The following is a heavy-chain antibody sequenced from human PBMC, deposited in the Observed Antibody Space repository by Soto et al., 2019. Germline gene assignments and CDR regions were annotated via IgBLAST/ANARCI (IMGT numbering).Heavy chain of an antibody. Sequence: GESLKISCAASGFTFDDYAMHWVRQAPGKGLEWVSLISWDGGSTYYADSVKGRFTISRDNSKNSLYLQMNSLRAEDTALYYCAKGHGLITMVRGVIPKPQRYYYGMDVWGQGTTVTVSS. CDR2: ISWDGGST. D-gene: IGHD3-10*01. J-gene: IGHJ6*02. CDR1: GFTFDDYA. CDR3: AKGHGLITMVRGVIPKPQRYYYGMDV. V-gene: IGHV3-43D*03.